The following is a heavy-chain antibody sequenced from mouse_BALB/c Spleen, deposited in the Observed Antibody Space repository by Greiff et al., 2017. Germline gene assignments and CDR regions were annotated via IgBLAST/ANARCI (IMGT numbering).Heavy chain of an antibody. Sequence: EVKLVESGGGLVQPGGSLRLSCATSGFTFTDYYMSWVRQPPGKALEWLGFIRNKANGYTTEYSASVKGRFTISRDNSQSILYLQMNTLRAEDSATYYCARDKRYGNNPFAYWGEGTLVTVSA. J-gene: IGHJ3*01. CDR1: GFTFTDYY. D-gene: IGHD2-10*02. V-gene: IGHV7-3*02. CDR2: IRNKANGYTT. CDR3: ARDKRYGNNPFAY.